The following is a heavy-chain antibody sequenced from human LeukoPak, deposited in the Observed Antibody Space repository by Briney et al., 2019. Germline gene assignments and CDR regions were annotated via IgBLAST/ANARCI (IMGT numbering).Heavy chain of an antibody. D-gene: IGHD3-10*01. CDR2: INPSSGAT. CDR1: GYTXNYYY. J-gene: IGHJ4*02. Sequence: ASVKVSCKASGYTXNYYYMHGVRQAPGQGLEWMGWINPSSGATNYAQKFQGRVTMTRDTSVSTAYMELTRLRSDDSAVFYCIRGPGHYFDYWGQGTMVTVPS. V-gene: IGHV1-2*02. CDR3: IRGPGHYFDY.